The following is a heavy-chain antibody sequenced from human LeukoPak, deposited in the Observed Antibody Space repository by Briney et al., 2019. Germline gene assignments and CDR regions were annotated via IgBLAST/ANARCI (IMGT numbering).Heavy chain of an antibody. D-gene: IGHD4-17*01. Sequence: GGSLRLSCSASGFDLSPYTMNWVRQPPGKGLEWVASISSTSTYMYYGDSLKGRFTISRDNAKNTLYLQLDSLRAEDTATYYCARRVTTFLSWGQGTLAIVSS. CDR3: ARRVTTFLS. CDR2: ISSTSTYM. CDR1: GFDLSPYT. J-gene: IGHJ4*02. V-gene: IGHV3-21*01.